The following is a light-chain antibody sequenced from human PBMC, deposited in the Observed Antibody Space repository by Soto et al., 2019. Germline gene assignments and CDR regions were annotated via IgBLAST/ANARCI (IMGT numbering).Light chain of an antibody. V-gene: IGLV2-14*03. Sequence: QSALAQPASVSGSPGQSITISCTGTSGVLGGDEYVSWYQQHPGKAPKLIIYDASNRPSGVSNRFSGSKSANTASLTIAGLQAEDEAHYFCSSYRSSNSLVQFGGGTQLTVL. CDR1: SGVLGGDEY. J-gene: IGLJ2*01. CDR2: DAS. CDR3: SSYRSSNSLVQ.